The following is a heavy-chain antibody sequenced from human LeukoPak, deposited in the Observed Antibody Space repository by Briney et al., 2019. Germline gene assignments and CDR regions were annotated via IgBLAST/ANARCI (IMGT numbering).Heavy chain of an antibody. CDR3: ARVFGRSSTSCSIPNWFDP. D-gene: IGHD2-2*01. CDR1: GYTFTGYY. CDR2: INPNSGGT. J-gene: IGHJ5*02. V-gene: IGHV1-2*02. Sequence: ASVKVSCKASGYTFTGYYMHWVRQAPGQGLEWMGWINPNSGGTNYAQKFQGRVTMTRDTSISTAYMELSRLRSDDTAVYYCARVFGRSSTSCSIPNWFDPWGQGTLVTVSS.